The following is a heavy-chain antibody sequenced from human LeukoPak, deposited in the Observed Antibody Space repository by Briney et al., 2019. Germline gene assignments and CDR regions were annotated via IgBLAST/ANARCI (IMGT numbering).Heavy chain of an antibody. CDR2: IGGDGRS. V-gene: IGHV3-23*01. CDR3: AKDLHNWSGIGY. D-gene: IGHD3-3*01. Sequence: GGSLRLSCAASGFTFSTNAMNWVRQAQGKGLEWVSGIGGDGRSFYTDSVKGRFTISRDNSKNTLYLQMNSLRAEDTAIYYCAKDLHNWSGIGYWGQGTLVTVSS. CDR1: GFTFSTNA. J-gene: IGHJ4*02.